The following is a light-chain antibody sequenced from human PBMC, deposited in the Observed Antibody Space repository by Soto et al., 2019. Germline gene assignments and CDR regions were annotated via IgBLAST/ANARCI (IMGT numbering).Light chain of an antibody. Sequence: QSALTQPASVSGSPGQSITISCTGTSSDVGGYNYVSWYQQHPGKAPKLMIFDVSNRPSGVSNRFAGSNSGNTASLTISGLLAEDEADYYCSSYTSSNSFVFGTGTKVTVL. CDR2: DVS. J-gene: IGLJ1*01. V-gene: IGLV2-14*01. CDR1: SSDVGGYNY. CDR3: SSYTSSNSFV.